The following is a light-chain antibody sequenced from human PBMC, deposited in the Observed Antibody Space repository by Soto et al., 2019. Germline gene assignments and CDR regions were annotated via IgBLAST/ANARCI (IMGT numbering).Light chain of an antibody. J-gene: IGKJ5*01. CDR2: GAS. CDR3: QQYNKWPQT. V-gene: IGKV3-15*01. CDR1: QTVSRH. Sequence: EIVVTQSPGTLSVSPGERVTLSCRASQTVSRHLAWYQQKPGQAPRLLIFGASTRATGIPDRFSGVGSGTEFTLTISSLQSEDFAVYYCQQYNKWPQTFGQGTRLDI.